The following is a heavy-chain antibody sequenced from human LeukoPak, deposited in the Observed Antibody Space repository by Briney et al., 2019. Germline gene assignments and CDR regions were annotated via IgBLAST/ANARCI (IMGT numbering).Heavy chain of an antibody. D-gene: IGHD3-16*02. Sequence: GASVKVSCKASGYTFTGYYMHWVRQAPGEGLEWMGCINPNSGGTKYAQKFQGGVTLTRDTSTSTAYMELSRLRSDDTAVYYCARGGTVYGGAIVYWGQGTLVTVSS. CDR2: INPNSGGT. J-gene: IGHJ4*02. CDR3: ARGGTVYGGAIVY. CDR1: GYTFTGYY. V-gene: IGHV1-2*02.